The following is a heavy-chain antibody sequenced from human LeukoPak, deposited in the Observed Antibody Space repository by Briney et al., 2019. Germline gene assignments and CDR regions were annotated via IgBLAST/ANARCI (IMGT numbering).Heavy chain of an antibody. D-gene: IGHD3-9*01. V-gene: IGHV3-23*01. CDR2: ISGSAGST. Sequence: GGSLRLSCAASGFTFSSYAMSWVRQAPGKGLEWVPSISGSAGSTYYADSVKGRFTISRDNSKNTLYLQMSSLRVEDTAFYYCATHHYYDILTGYYNYWGQGTLVSVSS. CDR1: GFTFSSYA. CDR3: ATHHYYDILTGYYNY. J-gene: IGHJ4*02.